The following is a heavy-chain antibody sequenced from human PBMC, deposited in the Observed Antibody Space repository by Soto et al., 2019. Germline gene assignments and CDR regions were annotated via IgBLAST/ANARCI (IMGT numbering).Heavy chain of an antibody. V-gene: IGHV1-3*01. CDR1: GYTFTSYA. Sequence: ALVKVSCKASGYTFTSYAMHWVRQAPGQMLEWMGLINAGNGNTKYSQKFQGRVTITRDTSASTAYMELSSLRSEDTAVYYCASFIIGVEPAARYYYYGMDVWGQGTTVT. J-gene: IGHJ6*02. CDR3: ASFIIGVEPAARYYYYGMDV. CDR2: INAGNGNT. D-gene: IGHD2-2*01.